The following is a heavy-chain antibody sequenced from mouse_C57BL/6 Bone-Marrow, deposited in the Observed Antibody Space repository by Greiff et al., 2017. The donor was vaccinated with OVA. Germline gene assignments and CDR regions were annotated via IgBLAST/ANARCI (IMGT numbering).Heavy chain of an antibody. CDR1: GFNIKDDY. CDR3: TPNCFAY. V-gene: IGHV14-4*01. J-gene: IGHJ3*01. Sequence: VQLQQSGAELVRPGASVKLSCTASGFNIKDDYMHWVKQRPEQGLEWIGWIDPENGDTEYASKFQGKATITANTSSNTAYLQLSSLTSEDTAVYYCTPNCFAYWGQGTLVTVSA. CDR2: IDPENGDT.